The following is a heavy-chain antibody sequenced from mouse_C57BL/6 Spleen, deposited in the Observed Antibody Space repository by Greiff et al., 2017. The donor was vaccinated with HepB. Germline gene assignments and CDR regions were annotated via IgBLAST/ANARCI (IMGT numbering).Heavy chain of an antibody. CDR2: ISSGSSTI. V-gene: IGHV5-17*01. J-gene: IGHJ2*01. Sequence: EVHLVESGGGLVKPGGSLKLSCAASGFTFSDYGMHWVRQAPEKGLEWVAYISSGSSTIYYADTVKGRFTISRDNAKNTLFLQMTSLRSEDTAMYYCARKRANWGYFDYWGQGTTLTVSS. CDR1: GFTFSDYG. CDR3: ARKRANWGYFDY. D-gene: IGHD4-1*01.